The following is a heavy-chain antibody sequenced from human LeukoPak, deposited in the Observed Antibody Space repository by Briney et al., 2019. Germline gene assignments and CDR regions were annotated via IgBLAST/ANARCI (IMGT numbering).Heavy chain of an antibody. D-gene: IGHD6-13*01. CDR3: ARVLRAAAVDY. Sequence: KTGGSLRLSCAASGFTFSSYGMRWVRQAPGKGLEWVSSISSSSSYIYYADSVKGRFTISRDNAKNSLYLQMNSLRAEDAAVYYCARVLRAAAVDYWGQGTLVTVSS. CDR1: GFTFSSYG. J-gene: IGHJ4*02. CDR2: ISSSSSYI. V-gene: IGHV3-21*01.